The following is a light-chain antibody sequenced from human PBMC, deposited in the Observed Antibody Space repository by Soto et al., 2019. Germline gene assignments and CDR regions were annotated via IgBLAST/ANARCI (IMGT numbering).Light chain of an antibody. CDR3: AAWDGSLNGPV. Sequence: QPVLTQPPSASGTPGQRVTISCSGSSSNIGSNPVNWYQQLPGMAPKLLIYSNNHRPSGVPDRISGSKSGASASLAISGLQSEDEADYYCAAWDGSLNGPVLGGGTKVTVL. CDR2: SNN. V-gene: IGLV1-44*01. J-gene: IGLJ3*02. CDR1: SSNIGSNP.